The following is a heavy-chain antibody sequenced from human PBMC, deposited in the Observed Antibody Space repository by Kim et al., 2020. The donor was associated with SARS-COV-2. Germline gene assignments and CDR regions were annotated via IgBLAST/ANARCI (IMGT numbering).Heavy chain of an antibody. CDR1: GGSVSSGSYY. CDR3: ARHKGLLWDLEAGDY. D-gene: IGHD3-10*01. V-gene: IGHV4-61*01. CDR2: IYYSGST. Sequence: SETLSLTCTVSGGSVSSGSYYWSWIRQPPGKGLEWIGYIYYSGSTNYNPSLKSRVTISVDTSKNQFSLKLSSVTAADTAVYYCARHKGLLWDLEAGDYWGQGTLVTVSS. J-gene: IGHJ4*02.